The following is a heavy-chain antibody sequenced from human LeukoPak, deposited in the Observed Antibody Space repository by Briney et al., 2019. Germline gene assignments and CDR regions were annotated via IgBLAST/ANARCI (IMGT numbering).Heavy chain of an antibody. V-gene: IGHV1-18*04. CDR2: ISAYNGNT. Sequence: ASVKVSCKASGYTFTGYYLHWVRQAPGQGLEWMGWISAYNGNTNYAQKLQGRVTMTTDTSTSTAYMELRSLRSDDTAVYYCARALRRYWFDPWGQGTLVTVSS. CDR3: ARALRRYWFDP. CDR1: GYTFTGYY. J-gene: IGHJ5*02.